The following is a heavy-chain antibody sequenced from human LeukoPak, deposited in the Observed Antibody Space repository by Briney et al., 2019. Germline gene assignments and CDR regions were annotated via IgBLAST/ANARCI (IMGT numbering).Heavy chain of an antibody. CDR1: GYTFTDDY. J-gene: IGHJ4*02. D-gene: IGHD7-27*01. CDR3: TADKKLGDFDY. CDR2: INPNSGGT. V-gene: IGHV1-2*06. Sequence: ASVKVSCQASGYTFTDDYMHWVRQAPGQGLEWMGRINPNSGGTNYAQKFQGRVTMTRDTSISIGYMELSRLKSDDTAVYYCTADKKLGDFDYWGQGTLVTVSS.